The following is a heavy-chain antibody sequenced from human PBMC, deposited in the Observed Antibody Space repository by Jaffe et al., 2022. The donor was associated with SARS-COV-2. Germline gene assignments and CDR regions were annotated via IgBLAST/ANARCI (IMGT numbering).Heavy chain of an antibody. CDR1: GFTFSSYG. CDR2: IWYDGSNK. J-gene: IGHJ6*02. Sequence: QVQLVESGGGVVQPGRSLRLSCAASGFTFSSYGMHWVRQAPGKGLEWVAVIWYDGSNKYYADSVKGRFTISRDNSKNTLYLQMNSLRAEDTAVYYCASDSIGRSSSPEPQYGMDVWGQGTTVTVSS. V-gene: IGHV3-33*01. CDR3: ASDSIGRSSSPEPQYGMDV. D-gene: IGHD6-6*01.